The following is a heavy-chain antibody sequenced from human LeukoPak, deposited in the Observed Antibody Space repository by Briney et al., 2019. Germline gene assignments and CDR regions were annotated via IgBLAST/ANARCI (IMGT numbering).Heavy chain of an antibody. D-gene: IGHD6-25*01. CDR3: ARERYSSGPRSMDV. Sequence: ASVKVSCKASGYTFTGYGISWVRQAPGQGLEWMGWISAFNGDTNYAQKFQGRVTMTTETSTSIAFMEVRSLSSDDTAVYYCARERYSSGPRSMDVWGKGTTVTVSA. V-gene: IGHV1-18*01. CDR2: ISAFNGDT. J-gene: IGHJ6*04. CDR1: GYTFTGYG.